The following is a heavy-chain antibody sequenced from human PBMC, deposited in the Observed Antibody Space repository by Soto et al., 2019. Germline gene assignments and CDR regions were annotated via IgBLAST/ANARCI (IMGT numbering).Heavy chain of an antibody. CDR2: VSLTGDRT. J-gene: IGHJ4*02. Sequence: EVQLLESGGGLVQPGGSLRLSCVASRFSFSSYEMSWVRQAAGKGLEWVSRVSLTGDRTNYAGSVKGRFTVSRDNSKNTLYLEMDSLRPEDTAIYYCARGGGYCTPTSCAIDSWGRGTPVTVSS. CDR3: ARGGGYCTPTSCAIDS. D-gene: IGHD2-8*01. CDR1: RFSFSSYE. V-gene: IGHV3-23*01.